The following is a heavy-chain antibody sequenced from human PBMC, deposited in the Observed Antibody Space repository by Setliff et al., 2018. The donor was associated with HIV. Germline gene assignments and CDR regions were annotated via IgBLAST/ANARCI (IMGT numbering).Heavy chain of an antibody. D-gene: IGHD3-16*01. CDR2: ISSTGRYI. CDR1: EFTFSRYS. CDR3: ANGNDRFEN. Sequence: LSLSCAASEFTFSRYSMSRVRQAPGKGPEWVSSISSTGRYIYYADALGGRFTISRDNFQNTLYLQMNNLRAEDTAVYFCANGNDRFENWGQGTLVTVSS. J-gene: IGHJ4*02. V-gene: IGHV3-21*04.